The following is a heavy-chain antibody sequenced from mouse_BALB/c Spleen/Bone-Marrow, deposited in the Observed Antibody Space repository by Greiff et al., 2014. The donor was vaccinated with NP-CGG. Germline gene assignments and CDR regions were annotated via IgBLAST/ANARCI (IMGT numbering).Heavy chain of an antibody. CDR2: IWGDGST. CDR1: GFSLTGYG. J-gene: IGHJ4*01. V-gene: IGHV2-6-7*01. D-gene: IGHD2-4*01. CDR3: ARDSFLITRALDY. Sequence: VKLVESGPGLVAPSQSLSITCTVSGFSLTGYGVSWVRQPPGKGLEWLGMIWGDGSTDYNSALKSRLSIRKDNSKSQVFLKMNSLQTDDTARYYCARDSFLITRALDYWGQGTSITVSS.